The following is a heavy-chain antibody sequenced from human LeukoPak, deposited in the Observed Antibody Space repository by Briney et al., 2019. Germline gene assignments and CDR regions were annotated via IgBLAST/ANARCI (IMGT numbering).Heavy chain of an antibody. D-gene: IGHD1-26*01. V-gene: IGHV4-4*07. J-gene: IGHJ6*04. CDR2: IYTSGSA. CDR3: ARDRSGGSYGMDV. CDR1: GGSISSYY. Sequence: SETLSLTCTVSGGSISSYYWSWIRQPAGKGLEWLGRIYTSGSANYNPSLKSRVTMSVDTSKNQFSLKLSSVTAADTAVYYCARDRSGGSYGMDVWGKGTTVTVSS.